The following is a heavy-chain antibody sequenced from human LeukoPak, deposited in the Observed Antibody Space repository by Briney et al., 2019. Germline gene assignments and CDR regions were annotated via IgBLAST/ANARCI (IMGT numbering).Heavy chain of an antibody. D-gene: IGHD1-26*01. CDR2: ISDSGTTV. CDR3: ARDVGADF. V-gene: IGHV3-11*04. Sequence: GGSLRLSCAASGFTFTDFYMTWIRQAPGKGLQWVAYISDSGTTVDYADSVKGRFSISRDNTENSLYLQMNSLRVEDTGFYYCARDVGADFWGQGTLVTVS. CDR1: GFTFTDFY. J-gene: IGHJ4*02.